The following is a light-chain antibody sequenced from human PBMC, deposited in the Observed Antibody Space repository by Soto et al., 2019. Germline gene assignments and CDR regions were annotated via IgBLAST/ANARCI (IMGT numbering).Light chain of an antibody. J-gene: IGKJ2*01. CDR3: LHYDNSPLYT. V-gene: IGKV3-20*01. Sequence: EIVLTQSPGTLSLSPGERATLSCRASQTVNNNYLAWYQQRPGQAPRLLIYGASTRATGISDRLSGSGSGTDFSLTISRLEPEDFAVYYCLHYDNSPLYTFGQGTKLEIK. CDR1: QTVNNNY. CDR2: GAS.